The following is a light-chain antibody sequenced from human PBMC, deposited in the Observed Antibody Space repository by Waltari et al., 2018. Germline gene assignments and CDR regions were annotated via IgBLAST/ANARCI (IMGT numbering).Light chain of an antibody. CDR2: AAF. CDR1: QGIGNS. V-gene: IGKV1-27*01. J-gene: IGKJ1*01. Sequence: DIQMTQSPSSLSASVGDRVTITCRAAQGIGNSLAWYQQKPGKVPKLLIYAAFTLQSGVPSRFSGSGSGTDFILTISSLQPEDVATYYCQKYNSAPRTFGQGTKVEIK. CDR3: QKYNSAPRT.